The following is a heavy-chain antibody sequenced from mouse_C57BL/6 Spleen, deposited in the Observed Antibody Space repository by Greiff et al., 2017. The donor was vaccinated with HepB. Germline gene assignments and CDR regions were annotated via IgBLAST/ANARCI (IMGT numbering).Heavy chain of an antibody. Sequence: VQLQQPGAELVMPGASVKLSCKASGYTFTSYWMHWVKQRPGQGLEWIGEIDPSDSYTNYNQKFKGKSTLTVDKSSSTAYMQLSSLTSEDSAVYYCARKEDYLYYFDYWGQGTTLTVSS. CDR1: GYTFTSYW. CDR2: IDPSDSYT. CDR3: ARKEDYLYYFDY. D-gene: IGHD2-4*01. J-gene: IGHJ2*01. V-gene: IGHV1-69*01.